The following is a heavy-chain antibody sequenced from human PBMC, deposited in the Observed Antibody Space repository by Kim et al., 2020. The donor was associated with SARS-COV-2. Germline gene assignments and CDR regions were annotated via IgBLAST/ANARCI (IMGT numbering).Heavy chain of an antibody. Sequence: GGSLRLSCEMSGFKFERFAVHWVRQPPGKGLEWVSGLSLDSDRIGYADSVKGRFTVSRDNAKDTLYLQMDRLRIEDTAFYYCTRDLVLGGADYWVQGTLVTVSS. CDR1: GFKFERFA. CDR2: LSLDSDRI. CDR3: TRDLVLGGADY. J-gene: IGHJ1*01. V-gene: IGHV3-9*01. D-gene: IGHD6-6*01.